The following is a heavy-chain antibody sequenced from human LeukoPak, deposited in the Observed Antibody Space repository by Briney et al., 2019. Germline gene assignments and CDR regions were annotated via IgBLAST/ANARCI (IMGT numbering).Heavy chain of an antibody. CDR3: AKGGIVHPFDI. CDR2: ISGSGGCT. Sequence: GGSLRLSCAASGFTFSSYGMSWVRQAPGKGLEWVSAISGSGGCTYYADSVKGRFTISRDNSKDTLYLQMNSLRAEDTAVYYCAKGGIVHPFDIWGQGTMVTVSS. D-gene: IGHD1-26*01. V-gene: IGHV3-23*01. CDR1: GFTFSSYG. J-gene: IGHJ3*02.